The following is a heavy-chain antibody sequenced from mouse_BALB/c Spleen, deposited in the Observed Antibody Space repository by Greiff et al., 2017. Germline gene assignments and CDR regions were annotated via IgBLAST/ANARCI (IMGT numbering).Heavy chain of an antibody. CDR3: ASTARAMDY. CDR2: ISSGGSYT. D-gene: IGHD1-2*01. Sequence: EVKLMESGGGLVKPGGSLKLSCAASGFTFSSYAMSWVRQSPEKRLEWVAEISSGGSYTYYPDTVTGRFTISRDNAKNTLYLEMSSLRSEDTAMYYCASTARAMDYWGQGTSVTVSS. CDR1: GFTFSSYA. J-gene: IGHJ4*01. V-gene: IGHV5-9-4*01.